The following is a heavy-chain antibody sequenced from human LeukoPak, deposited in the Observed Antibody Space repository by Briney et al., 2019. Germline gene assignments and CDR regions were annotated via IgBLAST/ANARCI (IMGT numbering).Heavy chain of an antibody. D-gene: IGHD3-16*01. V-gene: IGHV1-2*06. CDR2: INPNSGGT. CDR1: GYTFTVYY. Sequence: EASVKVSCKASGYTFTVYYMHWVRQAPGQGLEWMGRINPNSGGTNYAQKFQGRVTMTRDTSISTAYMELSRLRSDDTAVYYCARVSFGQSFDYWGQGTLVTVSS. J-gene: IGHJ4*02. CDR3: ARVSFGQSFDY.